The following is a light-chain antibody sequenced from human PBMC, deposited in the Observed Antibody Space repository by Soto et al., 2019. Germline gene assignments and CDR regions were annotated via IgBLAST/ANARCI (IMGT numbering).Light chain of an antibody. CDR1: QSISSW. J-gene: IGKJ1*01. CDR2: KAS. CDR3: HRYKSYLT. V-gene: IGKV1-5*03. Sequence: DIQMTQSPSTLSASVGDRVTITCRASQSISSWLAWYQQKPGKAPKLLIYKASSLESGVPSRFSGSGSGTEFTLSISSLQQGDFEAKCCHRYKSYLTWGEGTKVDIK.